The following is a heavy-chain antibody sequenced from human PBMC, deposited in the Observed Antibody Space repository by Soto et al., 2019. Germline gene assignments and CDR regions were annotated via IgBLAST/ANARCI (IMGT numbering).Heavy chain of an antibody. V-gene: IGHV3-23*01. CDR2: ISGSGGST. Sequence: GGSLRLSCAASGFTFSSYAMSWVRQAPGKGLEWVSAISGSGGSTYYADSVKGRFTISRDNSKNTLYLQMNSLRAEDTAVDYCAKDSLSYCSGGSCYSGPLYFDYWGQGTLVTVSS. D-gene: IGHD2-15*01. CDR1: GFTFSSYA. CDR3: AKDSLSYCSGGSCYSGPLYFDY. J-gene: IGHJ4*02.